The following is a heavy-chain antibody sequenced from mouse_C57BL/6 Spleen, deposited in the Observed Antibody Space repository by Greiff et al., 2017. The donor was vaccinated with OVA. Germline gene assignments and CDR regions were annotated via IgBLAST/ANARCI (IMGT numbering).Heavy chain of an antibody. CDR2: INPNNGGT. V-gene: IGHV1-18*01. CDR3: ARGGDYGGYYYAMDY. CDR1: GYTFTDYN. D-gene: IGHD2-4*01. J-gene: IGHJ4*01. Sequence: VQLQQSGPELVKPGASVKIPCKASGYTFTDYNMDWVKQSHGKSLEWIGDINPNNGGTIYNQKFKGKATLTVDKSSSTAYMELRSLTSEDTAVYYCARGGDYGGYYYAMDYWGQGTSVTVSS.